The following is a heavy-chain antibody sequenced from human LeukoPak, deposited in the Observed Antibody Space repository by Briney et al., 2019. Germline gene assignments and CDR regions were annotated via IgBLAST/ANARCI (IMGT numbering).Heavy chain of an antibody. Sequence: SETLSLTCVVSGGSVSSSKWWSWVRQPPGKGLEWIGSIYYSGSTYYNPSLKSRVTISVDTSKNQFSLKLNSVTATDTAVYYCARHYGPWGQGTLVTVSS. CDR1: GGSVSSSKW. V-gene: IGHV4-39*01. D-gene: IGHD3-10*01. J-gene: IGHJ4*02. CDR3: ARHYGP. CDR2: IYYSGST.